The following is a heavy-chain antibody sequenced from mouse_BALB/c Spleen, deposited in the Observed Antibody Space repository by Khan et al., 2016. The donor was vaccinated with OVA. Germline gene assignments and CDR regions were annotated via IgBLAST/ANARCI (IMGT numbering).Heavy chain of an antibody. CDR1: GYTFTSYW. D-gene: IGHD2-2*01. J-gene: IGHJ3*01. V-gene: IGHV1-61*01. CDR2: IDPSDSET. CDR3: GRREKYGYDPSWFAY. Sequence: QVQLKQSGAELVRPGASVKLSCKASGYTFTSYWMNWVKQRPGQGLEWIGKIDPSDSETHYNQIFKDKATLTVDKSPSTAYMQLSSLTSEDPAVYYCGRREKYGYDPSWFAYWGQGTLVTVSA.